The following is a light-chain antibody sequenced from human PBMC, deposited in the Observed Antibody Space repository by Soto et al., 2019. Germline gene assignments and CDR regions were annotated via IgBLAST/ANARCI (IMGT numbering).Light chain of an antibody. J-gene: IGLJ1*01. Sequence: QSVLTQPPSASGSPGQSVTISCTGTSSDVGGYDYVSWYQQHPGKAPKLMIYEVSNRPSGVSNRFSGSKPGNTASLTISGLQAEDEADYFCCSHAGDNTYVFGTGTKVTV. CDR1: SSDVGGYDY. V-gene: IGLV2-8*01. CDR2: EVS. CDR3: CSHAGDNTYV.